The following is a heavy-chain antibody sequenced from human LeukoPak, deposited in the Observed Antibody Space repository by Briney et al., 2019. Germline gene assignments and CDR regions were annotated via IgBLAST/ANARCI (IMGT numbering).Heavy chain of an antibody. CDR2: ISPDSGYI. Sequence: GGSLRLSCAASGFTFSSHSLMWVRQAPGKGLEWVSSISPDSGYIYYADSVKGRFTISRDNAENSLFLQMNSLGAEDTAVYYCAXXSAVTHXYXDYWGQXXXVTV. V-gene: IGHV3-21*01. J-gene: IGHJ4*02. CDR1: GFTFSSHS. CDR3: AXXSAVTHXYXDY. D-gene: IGHD6-13*01.